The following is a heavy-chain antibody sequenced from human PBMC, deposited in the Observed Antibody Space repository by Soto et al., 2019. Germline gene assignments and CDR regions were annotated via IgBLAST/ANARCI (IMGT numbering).Heavy chain of an antibody. D-gene: IGHD3-16*01. J-gene: IGHJ4*02. Sequence: PSETLSLTCTVSGDSISSYYWNWIRQPPGKGLEWIGYVYYSGSTNYNPSLKGRVTMSVDTSKNQFSLQLSSVTAADTAVYYCASRKSGLPFDYWGQGILVTVSS. CDR1: GDSISSYY. CDR2: VYYSGST. CDR3: ASRKSGLPFDY. V-gene: IGHV4-59*01.